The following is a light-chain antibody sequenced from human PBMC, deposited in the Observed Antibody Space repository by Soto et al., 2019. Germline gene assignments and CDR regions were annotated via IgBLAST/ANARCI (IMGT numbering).Light chain of an antibody. CDR2: DAS. V-gene: IGKV1-17*01. CDR1: QGIRND. CDR3: QQYNSYSPT. J-gene: IGKJ1*01. Sequence: IQMTQSPSSLSASLGDRVTITCRASQGIRNDLYWYQQKPGKAPKLLIYDASSLESGVPSRFSGSGSGTEFTLTISSLQPDDFATYYCQQYNSYSPTFGQGTKVDIK.